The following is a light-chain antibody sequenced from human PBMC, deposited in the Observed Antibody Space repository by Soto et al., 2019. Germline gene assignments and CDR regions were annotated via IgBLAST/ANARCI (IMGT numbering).Light chain of an antibody. CDR1: SGHSSYA. CDR3: PTWGTGIQGV. J-gene: IGLJ3*02. CDR2: LNSDGSH. Sequence: QLVLTQSPSASASLGASVKLTCTLSSGHSSYAIAWHQQQPEKGPRYLMKLNSDGSHSTGDGIPDRFSGSSSGAERYLTSSSRQSADAADYSCPTWGTGIQGVFGGGTTLTVL. V-gene: IGLV4-69*01.